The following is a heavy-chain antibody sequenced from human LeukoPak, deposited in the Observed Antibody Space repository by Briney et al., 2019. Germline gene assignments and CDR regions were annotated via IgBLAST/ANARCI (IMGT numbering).Heavy chain of an antibody. V-gene: IGHV1-18*01. Sequence: EASVKVSCKASGYTFTNYGITWVRQAPGQGLEWMGWISGYNGNPKYAQKFQGRVTMATDTSTSTVYMELRSLRSDDTAVYYCARDRVVVVSTVNPIYYYYGMDVWGQGTTVTVSS. D-gene: IGHD2-2*01. CDR1: GYTFTNYG. J-gene: IGHJ6*02. CDR2: ISGYNGNP. CDR3: ARDRVVVVSTVNPIYYYYGMDV.